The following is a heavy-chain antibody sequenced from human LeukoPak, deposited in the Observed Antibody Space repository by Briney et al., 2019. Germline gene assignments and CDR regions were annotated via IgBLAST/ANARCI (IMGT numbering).Heavy chain of an antibody. Sequence: GGSLRLSCAASGFTFSSYAMSWVRQAPGKGLEWVSAISGSGGSTYYADSVKGRFTISRDNSKNTLYLQMNSLRAEDTAVYYCAKDSAAVGRSYYFDYWGQGTLVTVSS. V-gene: IGHV3-23*01. CDR1: GFTFSSYA. CDR2: ISGSGGST. J-gene: IGHJ4*02. D-gene: IGHD6-13*01. CDR3: AKDSAAVGRSYYFDY.